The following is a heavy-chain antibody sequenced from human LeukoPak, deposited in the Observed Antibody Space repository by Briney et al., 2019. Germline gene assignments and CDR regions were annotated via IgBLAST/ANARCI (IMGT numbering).Heavy chain of an antibody. CDR3: ARDKGNHPYNWFDP. Sequence: PGRSLRLSCAASGFTFNNYAMHWVRQAPGKGLEWVTTIWYDGINKYYGDSVKGRFTISRDNSKSTLYLQMNSLRAEDTAVYYCARDKGNHPYNWFDPWGQGTLVTVSS. CDR2: IWYDGINK. J-gene: IGHJ5*02. D-gene: IGHD1-14*01. CDR1: GFTFNNYA. V-gene: IGHV3-33*01.